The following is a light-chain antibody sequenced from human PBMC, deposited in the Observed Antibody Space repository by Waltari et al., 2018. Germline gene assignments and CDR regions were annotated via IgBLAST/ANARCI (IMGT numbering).Light chain of an antibody. CDR3: AAWDDSLNAWM. J-gene: IGLJ3*02. Sequence: QSVLTQPPSTSGTPGQRVTISCSGSSPNVGPNYVSWYQQLPGTAPTLLIYNKNRRPSGVPDRFSGSKSGTSASLASSGLQSEDEADYYCAAWDDSLNAWMFGGGTKLTVL. CDR1: SPNVGPNY. V-gene: IGLV1-44*01. CDR2: NKN.